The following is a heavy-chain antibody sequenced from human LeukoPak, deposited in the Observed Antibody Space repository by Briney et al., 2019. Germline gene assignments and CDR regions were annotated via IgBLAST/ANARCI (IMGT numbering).Heavy chain of an antibody. CDR1: GFTFSSYW. Sequence: GGSLRLSCAASGFTFSSYWMHWVRQAPGKGLVWVSRINSDGSSTSYAGSVQGRFTISRDNAKNTLYLQMNSLRAEDTALYYCARVARGDYYYYYMDVWGKGTTVTVSS. CDR3: ARVARGDYYYYYMDV. D-gene: IGHD3-10*01. V-gene: IGHV3-74*01. CDR2: INSDGSST. J-gene: IGHJ6*03.